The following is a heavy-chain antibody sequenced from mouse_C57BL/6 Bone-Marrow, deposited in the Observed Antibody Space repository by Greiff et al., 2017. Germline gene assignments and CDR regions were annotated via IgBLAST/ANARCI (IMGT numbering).Heavy chain of an antibody. CDR2: ISSGGSYT. V-gene: IGHV5-6*01. CDR3: ARHWGYFDY. Sequence: EVKLVESGGDLVKPGGSLKLSCAASGFTFSSYGMSWVRQTPDKRLEWVATISSGGSYTYYPDSVKGRFTISRDNAKNTLYLQMSSLKSEDTAMYYCARHWGYFDYWGQGTTLTVSS. CDR1: GFTFSSYG. J-gene: IGHJ2*01.